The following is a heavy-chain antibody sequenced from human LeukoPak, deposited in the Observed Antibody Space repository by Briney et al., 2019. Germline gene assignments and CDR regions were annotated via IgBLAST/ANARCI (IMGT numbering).Heavy chain of an antibody. V-gene: IGHV4-4*09. CDR3: ATLRGPCYVDY. CDR2: IHTSGTT. Sequence: SETLSLTCTVSGGSMSGYYWSWFRQPPGKALEWIGYIHTSGTTKYNPSLKSRVTISEDMSKNQFSLKLSSVTAADTAVFYCATLRGPCYVDYWGQGTLVIVSS. CDR1: GGSMSGYY. J-gene: IGHJ4*02. D-gene: IGHD4-17*01.